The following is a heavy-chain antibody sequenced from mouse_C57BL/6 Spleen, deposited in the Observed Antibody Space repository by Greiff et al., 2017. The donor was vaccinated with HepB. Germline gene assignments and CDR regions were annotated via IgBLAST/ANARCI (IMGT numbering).Heavy chain of an antibody. CDR3: ATGPFDY. J-gene: IGHJ2*01. Sequence: EVQVQQSGPELVKPGASVKISCKASGYTFTDYYMNWVKQSHGKSLEWIGDINPNNGGTSYNQKFKGKATLTVDKSSSTAYMELRSLTSEDSAVYYCATGPFDYWGQGTTLTVSS. CDR1: GYTFTDYY. D-gene: IGHD4-1*01. V-gene: IGHV1-26*01. CDR2: INPNNGGT.